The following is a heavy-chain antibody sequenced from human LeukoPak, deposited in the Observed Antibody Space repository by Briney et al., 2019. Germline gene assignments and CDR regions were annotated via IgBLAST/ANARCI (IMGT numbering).Heavy chain of an antibody. V-gene: IGHV1-69*04. J-gene: IGHJ4*02. CDR1: GGTFSSYA. CDR3: ARDRGLRDDSSGYYALKGYYFDY. CDR2: IIPILGIA. Sequence: VASVKVSCKASGGTFSSYAISWVRQAPGQGLEWMGRIIPILGIANYAQKFQGRVTITADKSTSTAYMELSRMRSEDTAVYYCARDRGLRDDSSGYYALKGYYFDYWGQGTLVTVSS. D-gene: IGHD3-22*01.